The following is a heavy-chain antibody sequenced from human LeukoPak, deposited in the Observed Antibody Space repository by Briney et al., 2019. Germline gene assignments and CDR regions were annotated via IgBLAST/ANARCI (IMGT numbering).Heavy chain of an antibody. D-gene: IGHD1-26*01. J-gene: IGHJ5*02. CDR3: ARDGSLRFDP. CDR1: GGSISSGSYY. CDR2: IYTSGST. Sequence: SETLSLTCTVSGGSISSGSYYWSWIRQPAGKGLEWIGRIYTSGSTNYNPSLKSRVTISVDTSKNQFSLKLSSVTAADTAVYYCARDGSLRFDPWGQGTLVTVSS. V-gene: IGHV4-61*02.